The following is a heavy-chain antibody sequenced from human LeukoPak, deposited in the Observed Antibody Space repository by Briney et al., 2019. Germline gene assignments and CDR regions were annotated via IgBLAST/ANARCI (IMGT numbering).Heavy chain of an antibody. Sequence: PSETLSLTCTVSGGSISSSIYYWGWIRQPPGKGLEWIGSIYYSGSTYYNPSLKSRVTISVDTSKNQFSLKLSSVTAADTAVYYCARLVIAVAGTDYYYGMDVWGQGTTVTVSS. V-gene: IGHV4-39*01. J-gene: IGHJ6*02. D-gene: IGHD6-19*01. CDR1: GGSISSSIYY. CDR3: ARLVIAVAGTDYYYGMDV. CDR2: IYYSGST.